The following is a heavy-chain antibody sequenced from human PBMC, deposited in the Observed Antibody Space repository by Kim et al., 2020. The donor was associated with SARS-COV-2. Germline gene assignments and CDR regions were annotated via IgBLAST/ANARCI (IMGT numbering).Heavy chain of an antibody. V-gene: IGHV4-34*01. D-gene: IGHD6-6*01. CDR3: ARDSSSLYYYYGMDV. Sequence: PSINSRITIPVDPSKNQFSLKWSSVTAADTAVYYCARDSSSLYYYYGMDVWGQGTTVTVSS. J-gene: IGHJ6*02.